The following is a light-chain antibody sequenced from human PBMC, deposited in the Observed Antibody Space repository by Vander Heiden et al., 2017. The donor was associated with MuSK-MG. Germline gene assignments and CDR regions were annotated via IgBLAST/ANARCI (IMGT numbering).Light chain of an antibody. CDR2: GNT. CDR1: SSNIGSGYD. J-gene: IGLJ1*01. Sequence: QSVLPQPPSVSGAPGQRVTISCTGSSSNIGSGYDVHWYQQLPGTAPKLLISGNTNRPSGVPDRFSGSKPGTSASLAITGLQAEDEADYYCQSYDSSRSSYVFGTGTKVTVL. CDR3: QSYDSSRSSYV. V-gene: IGLV1-40*01.